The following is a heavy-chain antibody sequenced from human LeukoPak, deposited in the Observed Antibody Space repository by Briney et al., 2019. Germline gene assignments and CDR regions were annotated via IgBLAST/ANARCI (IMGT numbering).Heavy chain of an antibody. CDR1: GYTFTGYY. J-gene: IGHJ4*02. D-gene: IGHD2-2*01. CDR2: INPNSGGI. V-gene: IGHV1-2*02. Sequence: ASVKVSCKASGYTFTGYYMHWVRQAPGQGLEWMGWINPNSGGINYAQKFQGRVTMTRDTSISTAYMELSRLRSDDTAVYYCARDDDIVVVPAAIGYWGQGTLVTVSS. CDR3: ARDDDIVVVPAAIGY.